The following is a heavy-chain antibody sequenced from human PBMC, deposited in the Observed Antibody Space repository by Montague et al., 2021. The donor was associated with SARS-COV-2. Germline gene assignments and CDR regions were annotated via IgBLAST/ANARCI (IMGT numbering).Heavy chain of an antibody. CDR3: ARREYSYGWGD. D-gene: IGHD5-18*01. V-gene: IGHV4-39*01. CDR1: DGPISGSSDY. J-gene: IGHJ4*02. Sequence: SETLSLTCTVTDGPISGSSDYWGWIRQSPGKGLEWIASVDYSGNTYYSPSLKSRLTISVDTSKNQFSLKLNSMTAADTALYYCARREYSYGWGDWGQGTLVTVSS. CDR2: VDYSGNT.